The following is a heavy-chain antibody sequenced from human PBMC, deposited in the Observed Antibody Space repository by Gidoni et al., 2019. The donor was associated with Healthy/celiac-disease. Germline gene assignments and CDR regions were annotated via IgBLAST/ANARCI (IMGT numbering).Heavy chain of an antibody. V-gene: IGHV3-30*18. Sequence: QVQLLESGGGVGQPGRSLRLSCAASGFTCSSDGMHWARQAPGKGLEWVAVISYDGSNKYYADSVKGRFTISRDNSKNTLYLQMNSLRAEDTAVYYCAKDIRFRSITMVRGARSYYYYGMDVWGQGTTVTVSS. J-gene: IGHJ6*02. CDR2: ISYDGSNK. D-gene: IGHD3-10*01. CDR1: GFTCSSDG. CDR3: AKDIRFRSITMVRGARSYYYYGMDV.